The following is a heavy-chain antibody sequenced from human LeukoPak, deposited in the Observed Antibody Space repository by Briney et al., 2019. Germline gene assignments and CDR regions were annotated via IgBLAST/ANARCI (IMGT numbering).Heavy chain of an antibody. D-gene: IGHD3-22*01. V-gene: IGHV1-8*01. CDR2: MSPNSGNT. Sequence: ASVKVSCKASGYTFTSYDINWVRQATGQGLEWMGWMSPNSGNTGYAQKFQGRVTITRNTSISTAYMELSSLRSEDTAVYYCARAPGSSGYYSFDYWGQGTLVTVSS. CDR1: GYTFTSYD. CDR3: ARAPGSSGYYSFDY. J-gene: IGHJ4*02.